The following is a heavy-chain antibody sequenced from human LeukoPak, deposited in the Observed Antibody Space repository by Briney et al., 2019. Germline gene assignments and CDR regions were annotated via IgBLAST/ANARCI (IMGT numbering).Heavy chain of an antibody. CDR1: GFTFSRFW. V-gene: IGHV3-72*01. J-gene: IGHJ4*02. CDR3: ARGGIMVRGVIDY. CDR2: SRNKANNYFT. D-gene: IGHD3-10*01. Sequence: PGGSLRLSCAASGFTFSRFWMSWVRQAPGKGLEWVGRSRNKANNYFTEYAASVKDRFTISRDDSKDSLNLQMNSLEIEDTGVYYCARGGIMVRGVIDYWGQGTLVTVSS.